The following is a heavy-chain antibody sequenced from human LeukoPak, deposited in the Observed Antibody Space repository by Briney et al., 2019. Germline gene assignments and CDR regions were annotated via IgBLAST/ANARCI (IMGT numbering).Heavy chain of an antibody. V-gene: IGHV3-48*02. CDR2: ISSSSRSI. J-gene: IGHJ4*02. Sequence: RGSLRLSCAASGFTFSSYAMNWVRQAPGKGLEWVSYISSSSRSIYYADSVKGRFTISRDNAKNSLYLQMNSLRDEDTAVYYCARDYLRPGNSPFDYWGQGTLVTVSS. CDR3: ARDYLRPGNSPFDY. CDR1: GFTFSSYA.